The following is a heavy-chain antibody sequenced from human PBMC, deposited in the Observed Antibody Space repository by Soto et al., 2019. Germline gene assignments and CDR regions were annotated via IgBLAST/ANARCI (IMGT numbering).Heavy chain of an antibody. CDR1: GFIFSNYA. J-gene: IGHJ4*02. CDR3: AKGAEGYVVSSLDY. CDR2: ITSTGSST. V-gene: IGHV3-23*01. Sequence: EVQLLESGGGFVQPGGSLRLSCAASGFIFSNYAMTWVRQAPGKGLEWVSAITSTGSSTYYADSVKGRFTISRDNSKDTLYLEINSPTAEETAVYYCAKGAEGYVVSSLDYWGQGTLVTVSS. D-gene: IGHD5-12*01.